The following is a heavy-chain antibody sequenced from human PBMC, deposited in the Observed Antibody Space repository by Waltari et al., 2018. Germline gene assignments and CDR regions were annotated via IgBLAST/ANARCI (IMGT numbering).Heavy chain of an antibody. D-gene: IGHD3-22*01. V-gene: IGHV3-21*01. Sequence: EEQLVESGSCRGTPGGARRLSGTASACTGSNYDMTWVRQAPGKGLEWVSYISSTGKYIYYAASMKGRFTISRDNAKNALFLQINSLRAEDTALYYCARASDSAFHLWGQGTMVTVSS. CDR3: ARASDSAFHL. CDR2: ISSTGKYI. J-gene: IGHJ3*01. CDR1: ACTGSNYD.